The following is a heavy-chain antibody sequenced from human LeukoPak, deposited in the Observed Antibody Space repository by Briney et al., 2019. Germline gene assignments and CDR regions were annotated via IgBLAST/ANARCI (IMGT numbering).Heavy chain of an antibody. Sequence: GGSLRLSCAASGFTVSRKYMTWVRQAPGKGLEWVSLIYSGGSTHYADSVQGRFTISRDTSKNTLYLQMNSLRAEDSAVYYCASRPSGDYPYFDHWGQGTLVTVSS. CDR1: GFTVSRKY. CDR2: IYSGGST. J-gene: IGHJ4*02. V-gene: IGHV3-66*01. D-gene: IGHD2-21*01. CDR3: ASRPSGDYPYFDH.